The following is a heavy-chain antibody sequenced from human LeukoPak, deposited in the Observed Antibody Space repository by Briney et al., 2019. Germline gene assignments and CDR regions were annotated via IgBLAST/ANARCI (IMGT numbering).Heavy chain of an antibody. CDR3: ARGRSNYYGMDV. CDR2: IYYNGNT. CDR1: DGSINSYY. D-gene: IGHD1-26*01. Sequence: ASETLSLTCSVSDGSINSYYSNWIRRPPGKGLEWIGYIYYNGNTNYSPSLKSRVTMSVDTSKNLFSLKVSSVTAADTAVYYCARGRSNYYGMDVWGQGTTVTVSS. V-gene: IGHV4-59*01. J-gene: IGHJ6*02.